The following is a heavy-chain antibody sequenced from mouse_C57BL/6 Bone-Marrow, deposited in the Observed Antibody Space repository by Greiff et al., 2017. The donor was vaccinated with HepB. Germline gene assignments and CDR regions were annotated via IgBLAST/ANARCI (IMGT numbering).Heavy chain of an antibody. D-gene: IGHD3-3*01. J-gene: IGHJ4*01. V-gene: IGHV1-15*01. CDR1: GYTFTDYE. Sequence: QVQLQQSVAELVRPGASVTLSCKASGYTFTDYEMHWVKQTPVHGLEWIGAIDPETGGTAYNQKFKGKAILTADKSSSTAYMELRSLTSEDSAVYYCTRGAGYAMDYWGQGTSVTVSS. CDR3: TRGAGYAMDY. CDR2: IDPETGGT.